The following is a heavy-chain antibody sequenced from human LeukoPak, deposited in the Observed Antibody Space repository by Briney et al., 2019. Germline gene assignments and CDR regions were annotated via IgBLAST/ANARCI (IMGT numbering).Heavy chain of an antibody. CDR2: ISAYNGNT. Sequence: ASVKVSCKASGYTFTSYGISWVRQAPGQGLEWMGWISAYNGNTNYAQKLQDRVTMTTDTSTSTAYMELRSLRSDDTAVYYCARVKSLGYCTNGVCSITYYYYYMDVWGKGTTVTVSS. J-gene: IGHJ6*03. D-gene: IGHD2-8*01. V-gene: IGHV1-18*01. CDR1: GYTFTSYG. CDR3: ARVKSLGYCTNGVCSITYYYYYMDV.